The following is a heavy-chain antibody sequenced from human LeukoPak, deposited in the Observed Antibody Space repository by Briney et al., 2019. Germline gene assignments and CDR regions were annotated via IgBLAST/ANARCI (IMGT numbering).Heavy chain of an antibody. D-gene: IGHD2-2*01. J-gene: IGHJ5*02. CDR3: ASTCSSTSCYLGVGWFDP. CDR1: GFTFSSYE. V-gene: IGHV3-48*01. CDR2: ISSSSSTI. Sequence: PGGSLRLSCVASGFTFSSYEMNWVRQAPGKGLEWVSYISSSSSTIYYADSVKGRFTISRDNAKNSLYLQMNSLRAEDTAVYYCASTCSSTSCYLGVGWFDPWGQGTLVTVSS.